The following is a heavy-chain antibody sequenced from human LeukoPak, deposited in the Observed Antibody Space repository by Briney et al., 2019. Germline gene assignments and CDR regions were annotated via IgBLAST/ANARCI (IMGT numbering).Heavy chain of an antibody. CDR1: GFTFSDYY. J-gene: IGHJ3*02. D-gene: IGHD3-10*01. CDR2: ISSDGSTI. CDR3: ARDSRGAFDI. V-gene: IGHV3-11*01. Sequence: GGSLRLSCAASGFTFSDYYINWIRQAPGKGLEWISYISSDGSTIYSADSLKGRFTISRDNAKHSLYLQMNSLRAEDTAVYYCARDSRGAFDIWGQGTMVTVSS.